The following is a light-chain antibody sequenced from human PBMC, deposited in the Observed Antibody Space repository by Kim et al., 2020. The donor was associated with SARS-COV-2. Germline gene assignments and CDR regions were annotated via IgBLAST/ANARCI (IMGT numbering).Light chain of an antibody. CDR2: GSN. V-gene: IGLV1-47*02. CDR1: SSNIGNNP. CDR3: AAWDDSLSAYV. J-gene: IGLJ1*01. Sequence: GQRSPISGSGTSSNIGNNPVSWYLQPPGTAPNLFIFGSNQRPSGVPDRFSGSKSGTSASLAITGLRSEDEADDYCAAWDDSLSAYVFGTGTKVTVL.